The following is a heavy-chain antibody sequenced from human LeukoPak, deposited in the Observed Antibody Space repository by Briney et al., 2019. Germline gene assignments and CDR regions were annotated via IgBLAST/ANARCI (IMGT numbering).Heavy chain of an antibody. J-gene: IGHJ4*02. Sequence: SETLSLTCTVSGGSIGSYYWSWIRQPPGKGLEWIGYIYYSGSTNYNPSLKSRVTISVDTSKNQFSLKLSSVTAADTAVYYCARTACSSTSCYTNYYFDYWGQGTLVTVSS. CDR3: ARTACSSTSCYTNYYFDY. CDR1: GGSIGSYY. CDR2: IYYSGST. D-gene: IGHD2-2*02. V-gene: IGHV4-59*01.